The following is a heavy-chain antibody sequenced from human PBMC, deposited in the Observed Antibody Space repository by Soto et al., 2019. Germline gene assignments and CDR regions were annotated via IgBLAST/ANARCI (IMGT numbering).Heavy chain of an antibody. D-gene: IGHD5-18*01. V-gene: IGHV3-21*01. CDR3: ARAVDTAMVYYYYGMDV. CDR2: ISSSSSYI. J-gene: IGHJ6*02. CDR1: GFTFSSYS. Sequence: GGSLRLSCAASGFTFSSYSMNWVRQAPGKGLEWVSSISSSSSYIYYADSVKGRFTISRDNAKNSLYLQMNSLRAEDTAVYYCARAVDTAMVYYYYGMDVWGQGTTVTVSS.